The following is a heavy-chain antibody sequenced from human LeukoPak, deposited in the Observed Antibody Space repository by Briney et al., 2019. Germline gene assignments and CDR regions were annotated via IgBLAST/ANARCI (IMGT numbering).Heavy chain of an antibody. CDR3: ARGITFGELYPYFDY. Sequence: GGSLSLTCAASGFTFSSYAIHWVCQGPGQGLEWVAVISYDGSNKYYEDSVKGRFTISRDDSKNTLYLQMNSLIAEDTAVYYCARGITFGELYPYFDYGCQGHVIIVSS. D-gene: IGHD3-10*01. V-gene: IGHV3-30*04. CDR2: ISYDGSNK. J-gene: IGHJ4*02. CDR1: GFTFSSYA.